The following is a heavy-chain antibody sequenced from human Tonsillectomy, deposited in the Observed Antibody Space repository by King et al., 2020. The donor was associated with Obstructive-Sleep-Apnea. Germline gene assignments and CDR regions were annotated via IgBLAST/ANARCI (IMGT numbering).Heavy chain of an antibody. J-gene: IGHJ4*02. CDR2: ISSSSSYI. CDR3: ASLYCSGGSCHLDY. V-gene: IGHV3-21*01. CDR1: GFTFSNYS. Sequence: VQLVESGGGLVKPGGSLRLSCAASGFTFSNYSMNWVCQAPGKGLEWVSSISSSSSYIYYADSVKGRFTISRDNAKNSLYLQMNSLRAEDTAVYYCASLYCSGGSCHLDYWGQGTLVTVSS. D-gene: IGHD2-15*01.